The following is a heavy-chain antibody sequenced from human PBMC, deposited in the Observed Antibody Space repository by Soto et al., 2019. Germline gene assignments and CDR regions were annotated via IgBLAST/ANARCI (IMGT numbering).Heavy chain of an antibody. D-gene: IGHD3-3*01. CDR1: GYTFTSYG. V-gene: IGHV1-18*01. J-gene: IGHJ6*02. CDR3: ARERMEWLLFYYYGMDV. Sequence: ASVKVSCKASGYTFTSYGISWVRQSPGQGLEWMGWISAYNGNTNYAQKLQGRVTMTTDTSTSTAYMELRSLRSDDTAVYYCARERMEWLLFYYYGMDVWGQGTTVTV. CDR2: ISAYNGNT.